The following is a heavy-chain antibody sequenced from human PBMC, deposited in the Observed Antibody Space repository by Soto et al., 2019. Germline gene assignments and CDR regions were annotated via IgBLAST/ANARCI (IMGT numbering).Heavy chain of an antibody. D-gene: IGHD4-17*01. CDR1: GGTLSSYA. Sequence: QVQVVQSGPEVKNPGSSVKVSCKASGGTLSSYAINWVRQAPGQGLEWVGGVIPVFDSTKYAQKFQGRVTITADNSRSTVYLELTVLRFDDTAVYYCARGTLRRDGYTGDRDADYIYTMDVWGQGTTVTVS. J-gene: IGHJ6*02. CDR3: ARGTLRRDGYTGDRDADYIYTMDV. CDR2: VIPVFDST. V-gene: IGHV1-69*06.